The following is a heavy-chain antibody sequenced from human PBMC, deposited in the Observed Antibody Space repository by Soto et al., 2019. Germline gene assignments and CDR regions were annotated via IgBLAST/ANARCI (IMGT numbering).Heavy chain of an antibody. CDR3: ARESSGSSSWDEYWFDP. CDR2: IYYSGST. CDR1: GGSISSGDYY. V-gene: IGHV4-30-4*01. J-gene: IGHJ5*02. Sequence: QVQLQESGPGLVKPSQTLSLTCTVSGGSISSGDYYWSWIRQPPGKGLEWIGYIYYSGSTYYNPSLKSRLTISVDTSKNQFSLKLSSVTAADTAVYYCARESSGSSSWDEYWFDPWGQGTLVTVSS. D-gene: IGHD6-13*01.